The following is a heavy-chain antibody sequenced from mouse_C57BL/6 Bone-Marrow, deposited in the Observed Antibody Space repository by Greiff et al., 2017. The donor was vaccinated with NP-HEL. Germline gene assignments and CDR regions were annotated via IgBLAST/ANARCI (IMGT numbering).Heavy chain of an antibody. Sequence: VQLQQSGPELVKPGASVKLSCKASGYTFTSYDINWVKQRPGQGLEWIGWIYPRDGSTKYNEKFKGKATLTVDTSSSTAYMELHSLTSEDSAVYFCARSDTTVVENYVDDWGQGTTLTVSS. V-gene: IGHV1-85*01. D-gene: IGHD1-1*01. CDR3: ARSDTTVVENYVDD. CDR1: GYTFTSYD. J-gene: IGHJ2*01. CDR2: IYPRDGST.